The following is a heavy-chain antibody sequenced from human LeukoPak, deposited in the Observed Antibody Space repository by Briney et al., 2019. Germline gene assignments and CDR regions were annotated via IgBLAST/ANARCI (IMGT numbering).Heavy chain of an antibody. CDR3: TRDRSRAEDD. Sequence: LAGGSLRLSCAASGFTFSGHWMSWVRQAPGKGLEWVANINQGGSDKYYVDSVKGRSTISRDNANNLLYLQMNSLRGEDTAVYYCTRDRSRAEDDWGQGTLVTVSS. V-gene: IGHV3-7*01. CDR2: INQGGSDK. J-gene: IGHJ4*02. CDR1: GFTFSGHW. D-gene: IGHD1-14*01.